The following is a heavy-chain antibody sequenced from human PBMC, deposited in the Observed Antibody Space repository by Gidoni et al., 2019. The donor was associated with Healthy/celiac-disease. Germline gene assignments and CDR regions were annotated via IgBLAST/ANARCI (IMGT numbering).Heavy chain of an antibody. J-gene: IGHJ5*02. CDR3: ARGRWELLNWFDP. CDR1: GYTFTSYA. Sequence: QVQLVQSGAEVKKPGASVKVSCKASGYTFTSYAMHWVRQAPGQRLEWMGWINAGNGNTKYSQKFQGRVTITRDTSASTAYMELSSLRSEDTAVYYCARGRWELLNWFDPWGQGTLVTVSS. V-gene: IGHV1-3*01. D-gene: IGHD1-26*01. CDR2: INAGNGNT.